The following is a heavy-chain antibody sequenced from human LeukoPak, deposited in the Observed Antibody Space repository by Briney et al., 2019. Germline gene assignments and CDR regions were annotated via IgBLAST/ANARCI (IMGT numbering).Heavy chain of an antibody. J-gene: IGHJ4*02. CDR2: ISSSSSYI. V-gene: IGHV3-21*01. CDR3: ASQLMVADY. Sequence: GGSLRLSCAASGFTFSSYSMNWVRQAPGKGLEWVSSISSSSSYIYYADSVKGRFTISRGNAKNSLYLQMNSPRAEDTAVYYCASQLMVADYWGQGTLVTVSS. CDR1: GFTFSSYS. D-gene: IGHD2-8*01.